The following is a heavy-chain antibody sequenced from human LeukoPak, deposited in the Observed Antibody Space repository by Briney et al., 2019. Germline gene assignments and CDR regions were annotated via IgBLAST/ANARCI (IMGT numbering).Heavy chain of an antibody. J-gene: IGHJ4*02. D-gene: IGHD3-22*01. Sequence: PGRSLRLSCAASGFTFSSYAMHWVRQAPGKGLEWVAAISYDGSNKYYADSVKGRFTISRDNSKNTLYLQMNSLRAEDTAVYYCARDGSRITMIVVSYFDYWGQGTLVTVSS. CDR3: ARDGSRITMIVVSYFDY. CDR2: ISYDGSNK. V-gene: IGHV3-30-3*01. CDR1: GFTFSSYA.